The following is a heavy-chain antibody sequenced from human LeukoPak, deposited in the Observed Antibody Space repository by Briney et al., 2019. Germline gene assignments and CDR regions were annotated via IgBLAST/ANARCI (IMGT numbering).Heavy chain of an antibody. V-gene: IGHV3-66*02. Sequence: PGGSLRLSCAASGFTVSNNYMSWVRQPPGKGLEWVSVIYSGGSTYYADSVKGRFTFSRDNSKNTLYLQMNSLRAEDTAMYYCARRSSSGYYYFDTWGQGPLVTVSS. D-gene: IGHD3-22*01. CDR3: ARRSSSGYYYFDT. CDR1: GFTVSNNY. CDR2: IYSGGST. J-gene: IGHJ4*02.